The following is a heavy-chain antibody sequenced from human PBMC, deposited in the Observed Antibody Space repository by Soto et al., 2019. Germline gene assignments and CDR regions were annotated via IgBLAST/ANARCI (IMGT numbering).Heavy chain of an antibody. CDR2: ISYDGSNR. V-gene: IGHV3-30*01. J-gene: IGHJ4*02. CDR3: AVQWGY. Sequence: QVQLVESGGGVVQPGRSLRLSCAASGFTFSRYAMHWVRQAPGKGLEWVAVISYDGSNRNYAESVQGRFTISRYNSKNTLYVQMHSLRAEDTAVYYCAVQWGYWGQGTVVTVSS. CDR1: GFTFSRYA. D-gene: IGHD2-8*01.